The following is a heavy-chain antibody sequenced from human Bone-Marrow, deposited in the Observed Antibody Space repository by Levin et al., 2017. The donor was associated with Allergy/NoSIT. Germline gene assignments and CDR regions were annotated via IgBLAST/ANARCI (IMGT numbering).Heavy chain of an antibody. CDR1: GFTFDDFA. D-gene: IGHD3-16*01. CDR2: INWNSNTI. Sequence: SLKISCAASGFTFDDFAMHWVRQVPEKGLEWVSGINWNSNTIDYADSVKGRFTISRDKAKKSLYLQMNSLRPEDTAFYYCAKVPSSFGGSYYFHHWGRGTLVTVSS. V-gene: IGHV3-9*01. J-gene: IGHJ1*01. CDR3: AKVPSSFGGSYYFHH.